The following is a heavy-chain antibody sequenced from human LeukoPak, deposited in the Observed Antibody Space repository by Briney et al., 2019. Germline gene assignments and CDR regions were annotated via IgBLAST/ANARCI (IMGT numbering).Heavy chain of an antibody. V-gene: IGHV3-74*01. CDR3: ARVEIAAAGDYYYYYMDV. J-gene: IGHJ6*03. CDR1: GFTFSSYW. D-gene: IGHD6-13*01. Sequence: GGSLRLSCAASGFTFSSYWMHWVRQAPGKGLVWVSRINSDGSSTSYADSVKGRFTISRDNAKNTLYLQMNSLRAEDTAVYYCARVEIAAAGDYYYYYMDVWGKGTTVTISS. CDR2: INSDGSST.